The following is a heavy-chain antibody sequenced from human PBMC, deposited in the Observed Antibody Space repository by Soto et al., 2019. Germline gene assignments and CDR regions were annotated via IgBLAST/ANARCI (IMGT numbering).Heavy chain of an antibody. CDR1: GGSISSGGYY. V-gene: IGHV4-31*03. CDR2: IYYSGST. Sequence: QVQLQESGPGLVKPSQTLSLTCTVSGGSISSGGYYWSWIRQHPGKGLEWIGYIYYSGSTYYNPSLKSRVTISVDTSKNQFSLKLSSVTAADTAVYYCAASGYSGYDVVIFDYWGQGTLVTVSS. CDR3: AASGYSGYDVVIFDY. D-gene: IGHD5-12*01. J-gene: IGHJ4*02.